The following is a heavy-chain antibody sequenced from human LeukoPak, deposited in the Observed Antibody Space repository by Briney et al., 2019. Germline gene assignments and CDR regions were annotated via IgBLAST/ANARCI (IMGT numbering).Heavy chain of an antibody. CDR2: IYSGGST. Sequence: GGSLRLSCAASGFTVSSNYMSWVRQAPGKGLEWVSVIYSGGSTYYADSVKGRFTISRDNSKNTLYLQMNSLRAEDTAVYYCAKLIRARHAFDIWGQGTMVTVSS. D-gene: IGHD3-10*01. CDR1: GFTVSSNY. V-gene: IGHV3-53*01. J-gene: IGHJ3*02. CDR3: AKLIRARHAFDI.